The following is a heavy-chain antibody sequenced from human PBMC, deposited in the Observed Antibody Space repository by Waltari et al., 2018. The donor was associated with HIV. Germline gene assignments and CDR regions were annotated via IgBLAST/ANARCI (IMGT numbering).Heavy chain of an antibody. CDR2: IRYDGSNK. J-gene: IGHJ3*02. CDR3: AKDLGGVGATEGAFDI. CDR1: GFTFSSYG. Sequence: QVQLVESGGGVVQPGGSLRLSCAASGFTFSSYGMHWVRQAPGKGLEWVAFIRYDGSNKYYADSVKGRFTISRDNSKNTLYLQMNSLRAEDTAVYYCAKDLGGVGATEGAFDIWGQGTMVTVSS. V-gene: IGHV3-30*02. D-gene: IGHD1-26*01.